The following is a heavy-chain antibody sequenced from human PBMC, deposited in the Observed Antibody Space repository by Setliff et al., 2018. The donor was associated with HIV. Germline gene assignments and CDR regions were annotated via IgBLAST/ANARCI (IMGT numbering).Heavy chain of an antibody. V-gene: IGHV4-34*01. Sequence: PSETLSLTCAVYGGSFSGYYWSWIRQPPGKGLEWIGYIYYSGSTYYNPSLKSRVTISVDTSKNQFSLKLSSVTAADTAVYYCARGGYSSSWYTYYGMDVWGQGTTVTVTS. CDR2: IYYSGST. CDR3: ARGGYSSSWYTYYGMDV. D-gene: IGHD6-13*01. J-gene: IGHJ6*02. CDR1: GGSFSGYY.